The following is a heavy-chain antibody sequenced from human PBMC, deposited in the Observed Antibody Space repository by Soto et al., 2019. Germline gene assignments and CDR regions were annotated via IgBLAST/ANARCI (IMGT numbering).Heavy chain of an antibody. CDR3: ARGWAFDY. Sequence: SQTLSLTCVISGDSVSENNAAWNWIRQSPSRGLEWLGRTYYRSKWYNDYAVSVKSRITINPDTSKNQFSLQLSSVTPDDTAVYYCARGWAFDYWGQGTLVTVSS. CDR2: TYYRSKWYN. J-gene: IGHJ4*02. V-gene: IGHV6-1*01. D-gene: IGHD1-26*01. CDR1: GDSVSENNAA.